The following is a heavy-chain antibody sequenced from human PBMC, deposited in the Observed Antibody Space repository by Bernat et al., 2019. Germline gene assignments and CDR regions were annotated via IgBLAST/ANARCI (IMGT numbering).Heavy chain of an antibody. V-gene: IGHV3-30-3*01. J-gene: IGHJ6*02. D-gene: IGHD6-13*01. CDR2: ISYDGSNK. Sequence: QVQLVESGGGVVQPGRSLRLSCAASGFTFSSYAMHWVRQAPGKGLEWVAVISYDGSNKYYADSVKGRFTISRDNSKNTLYLQMNSLRAEDTAVYYCARDIAAAGIYYYYGMDVRGQGTTVTVSS. CDR3: ARDIAAAGIYYYYGMDV. CDR1: GFTFSSYA.